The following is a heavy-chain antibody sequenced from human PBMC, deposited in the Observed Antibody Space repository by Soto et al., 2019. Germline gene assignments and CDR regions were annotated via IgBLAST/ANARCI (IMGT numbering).Heavy chain of an antibody. V-gene: IGHV3-66*01. CDR1: GFTVRGNY. Sequence: GGSLRLSCVPSGFTVRGNYMSWVRQAPGKGLEWVAFISTGGGTYYADSVKGRFTISRGISENTLYLQMNNLRAEDTALYYCARDLGYCRAGSCPGWFDPWGQGTLVTVSS. CDR2: ISTGGGT. D-gene: IGHD2-15*01. CDR3: ARDLGYCRAGSCPGWFDP. J-gene: IGHJ5*02.